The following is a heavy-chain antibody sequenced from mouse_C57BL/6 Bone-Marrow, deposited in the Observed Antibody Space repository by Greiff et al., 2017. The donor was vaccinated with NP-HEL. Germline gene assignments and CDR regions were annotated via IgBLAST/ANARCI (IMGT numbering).Heavy chain of an antibody. D-gene: IGHD2-12*01. CDR3: ARGYSNDPY. V-gene: IGHV1-19*01. Sequence: EVKLEESGPVLVKPGASVKMSCKASGYTFTGYYMNWVKQSHGKSLEWIGVINPYNGGTSYNQQFKGKATLTVDKSSSTAYMELNSLTADDSAVYYCARGYSNDPYWGQGTLVTVSA. CDR1: GYTFTGYY. CDR2: INPYNGGT. J-gene: IGHJ3*01.